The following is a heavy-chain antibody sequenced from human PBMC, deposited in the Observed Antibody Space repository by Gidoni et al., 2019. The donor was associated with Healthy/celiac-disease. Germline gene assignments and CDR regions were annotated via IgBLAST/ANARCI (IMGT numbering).Heavy chain of an antibody. CDR3: ARQFYAYYDFWSGYDNWFDP. J-gene: IGHJ5*02. D-gene: IGHD3-3*01. Sequence: QLQLQESGPGLVKPSETLSLTCTVSGGSISSSSYYWGWIRQPPGKGLEWIGSIYYSGSTYYNPSLKSRVTISVDTSKNQFSLKLSSVTAADTAVYYCARQFYAYYDFWSGYDNWFDPWGQGTLVTVSS. V-gene: IGHV4-39*01. CDR2: IYYSGST. CDR1: GGSISSSSYY.